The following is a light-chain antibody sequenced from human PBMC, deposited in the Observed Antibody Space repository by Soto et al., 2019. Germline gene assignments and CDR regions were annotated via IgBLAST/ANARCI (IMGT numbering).Light chain of an antibody. J-gene: IGKJ1*01. V-gene: IGKV3-20*01. Sequence: EIVLTQSPGTLSLSPGDRATLSCRASQSFNSIYLAWYQQKPGQAPRRLIYGASSRATGIPDRFSGRGSGTDFTLTISRLEPEDFAVYYCHQYDSWTFGQGTKVDIK. CDR1: QSFNSIY. CDR2: GAS. CDR3: HQYDSWT.